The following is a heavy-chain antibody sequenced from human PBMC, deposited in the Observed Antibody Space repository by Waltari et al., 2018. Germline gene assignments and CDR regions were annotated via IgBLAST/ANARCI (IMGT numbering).Heavy chain of an antibody. V-gene: IGHV3-48*03. CDR1: GSTFSNYE. CDR2: ISSRGTTI. J-gene: IGHJ2*01. CDR3: TRESYWYFDL. Sequence: EVQLVESGGDLVQPGGSLRLSCAASGSTFSNYEVHWVRQAPGKGLEWISYISSRGTTIYYADSVKGRFTLSRDNAENSLFLQMNSLRAEDTAVYYCTRESYWYFDLWGRGTLVTVSS.